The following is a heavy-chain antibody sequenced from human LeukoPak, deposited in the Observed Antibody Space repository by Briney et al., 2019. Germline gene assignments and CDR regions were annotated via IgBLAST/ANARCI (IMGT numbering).Heavy chain of an antibody. CDR1: GFSFSGYG. CDR2: IGSSGGNI. CDR3: ARLDLYGDYLGGYYYGMDV. Sequence: PGGSLRLSRVASGFSFSGYGMSWVRQAPGKGLEWVSAIGSSGGNIHYADSAKGRFTISRDNSRYTLYLEVNSLRAEDTAVYYCARLDLYGDYLGGYYYGMDVWGQGTTVTVSS. J-gene: IGHJ6*02. D-gene: IGHD4-17*01. V-gene: IGHV3-23*01.